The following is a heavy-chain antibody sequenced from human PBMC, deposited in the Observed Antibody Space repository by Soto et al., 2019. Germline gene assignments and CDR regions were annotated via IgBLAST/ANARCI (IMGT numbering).Heavy chain of an antibody. CDR1: GFTFSSYG. D-gene: IGHD6-19*01. CDR2: IKRNGGKK. J-gene: IGHJ4*02. CDR3: AKAYSSAWYCIDY. V-gene: IGHV3-7*01. Sequence: GGSLRLSCAASGFTFSSYGMSWVRQAPGKGLEWVANIKRNGGKKYYVDSVQGRFTISRDNSKKTLYLQMNSLRAEDMAMYYCAKAYSSAWYCIDYWGQGTQVTVS.